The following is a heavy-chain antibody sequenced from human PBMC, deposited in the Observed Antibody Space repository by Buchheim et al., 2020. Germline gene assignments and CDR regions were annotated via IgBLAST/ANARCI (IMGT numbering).Heavy chain of an antibody. Sequence: QVQLVQSGAEVKKPGASVKVSCKASGYTFTSYYMHWVRQAPGQGLEWMGIINPSGGSTSYAQKFQGRVTMTRDTSTSTGYMELSSLRSEDTAVYYCARDGVAGAYSSSWTVPDYWGQGTL. CDR3: ARDGVAGAYSSSWTVPDY. CDR1: GYTFTSYY. D-gene: IGHD6-13*01. J-gene: IGHJ4*02. V-gene: IGHV1-46*01. CDR2: INPSGGST.